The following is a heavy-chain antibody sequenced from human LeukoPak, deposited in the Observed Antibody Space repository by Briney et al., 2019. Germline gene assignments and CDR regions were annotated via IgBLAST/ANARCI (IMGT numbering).Heavy chain of an antibody. CDR1: GFTVSSNY. Sequence: GGSLRLSCAASGFTVSSNYISWVRQTPGKGLVWVSRINNDGSSTIYADSVKGRFTISRDNAKNTLYLQMNSLRDDDTAVYYCVRDNGGEHLWGQGTLVTVSS. J-gene: IGHJ4*02. CDR2: INNDGSST. V-gene: IGHV3-74*01. D-gene: IGHD3-16*01. CDR3: VRDNGGEHL.